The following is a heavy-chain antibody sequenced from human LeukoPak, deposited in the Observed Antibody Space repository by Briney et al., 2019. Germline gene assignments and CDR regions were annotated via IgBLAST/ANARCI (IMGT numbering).Heavy chain of an antibody. CDR2: IKQDESEK. CDR3: ARDPSGSDFDY. CDR1: GFTFSGHW. J-gene: IGHJ4*02. D-gene: IGHD5-12*01. Sequence: GGSLRLSCAASGFTFSGHWMTWVRQAPGKGLEWVANIKQDESEKFYVDSVKGRFTISRDNAKNSLYLQMNSLRAEDTAVYYCARDPSGSDFDYWGQGTLVTVSS. V-gene: IGHV3-7*01.